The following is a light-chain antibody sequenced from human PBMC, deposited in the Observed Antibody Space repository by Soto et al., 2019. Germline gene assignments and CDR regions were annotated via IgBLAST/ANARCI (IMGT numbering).Light chain of an antibody. CDR1: SSDVGGFNS. J-gene: IGLJ1*01. V-gene: IGLV2-14*03. CDR2: DVV. Sequence: QSVLTQPASVSVSPGQSITISCTGPSSDVGGFNSVSWYQLRPGTAPKLILYDVVDRPSGVSYRFSGSKSGNTASLTISGLQAADEADYFCSSYTSTMTNVFGSGTKVTVL. CDR3: SSYTSTMTNV.